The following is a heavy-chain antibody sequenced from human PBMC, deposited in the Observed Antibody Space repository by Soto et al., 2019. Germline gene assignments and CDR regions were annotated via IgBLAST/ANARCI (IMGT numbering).Heavy chain of an antibody. CDR1: GFTFSSYA. D-gene: IGHD4-17*01. V-gene: IGHV3-23*01. CDR2: ISGSGGST. CDR3: AKVRYGDYYFDY. Sequence: PGGSLRLSCAASGFTFSSYAMSWVRQAPGKGLEWVSAISGSGGSTYYADSVKGRFTISRDNAKNSLYLQMNSLRAEDTALYYCAKVRYGDYYFDYWGQGPLVTVSS. J-gene: IGHJ4*02.